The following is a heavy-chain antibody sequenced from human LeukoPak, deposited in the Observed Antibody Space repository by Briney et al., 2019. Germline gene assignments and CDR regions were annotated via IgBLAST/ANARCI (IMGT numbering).Heavy chain of an antibody. CDR1: GFTFTSYA. CDR3: ANPPTPVVVVTATYFDF. J-gene: IGHJ4*02. V-gene: IGHV3-23*01. D-gene: IGHD2-21*02. Sequence: GGSLRLSCAASGFTFTSYAMSWVRQAPGKGLEWVSAICGRAGSTYYADSVKGRFTISRENSKNTLYLLMNSLRAEDTAVYSCANPPTPVVVVTATYFDFWGQGTLVTVSS. CDR2: ICGRAGST.